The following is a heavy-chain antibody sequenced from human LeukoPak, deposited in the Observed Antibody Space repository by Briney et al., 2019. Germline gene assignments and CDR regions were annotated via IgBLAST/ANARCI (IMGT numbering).Heavy chain of an antibody. CDR1: GYTFTGYY. CDR2: INPNSGGT. V-gene: IGHV1-2*06. D-gene: IGHD3-22*01. Sequence: ASVKVSCKASGYTFTGYYMHWVRQAPGQGLEWIGRINPNSGGTNYAQKFQGRVTMTRDTSISTAYMELSRLRSDDTAVYYCARADYYDSSGYYGDFDYWGQGTLVTVSS. J-gene: IGHJ4*02. CDR3: ARADYYDSSGYYGDFDY.